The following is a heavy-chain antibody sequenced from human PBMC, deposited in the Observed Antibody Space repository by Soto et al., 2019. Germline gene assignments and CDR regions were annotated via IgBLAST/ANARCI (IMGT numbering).Heavy chain of an antibody. D-gene: IGHD3-22*01. CDR2: IIPIFGTA. CDR3: ASTKYDSSAYYYWYLGL. Sequence: QVELVQSGAEVKKPGSSVKVSCQASEDTFRNYAISWVRQAPGQGLEWMGGIIPIFGTANYAQKFQGRVTITAETSVNTVYLKLRSLRFDYTVVYYCASTKYDSSAYYYWYLGLWGRGTLVTVSS. J-gene: IGHJ2*01. CDR1: EDTFRNYA. V-gene: IGHV1-69*06.